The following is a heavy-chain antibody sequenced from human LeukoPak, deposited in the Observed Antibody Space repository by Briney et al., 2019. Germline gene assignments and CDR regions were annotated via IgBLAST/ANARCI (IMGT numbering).Heavy chain of an antibody. Sequence: SETLSLTCTVSGGSISSSSYYWGWIRQPPGKGLEWIGSIYYSGSTYYNPSLKSRVTISVDTSKNQFSLKLSSVTAADTAVYYCARDHDRYSSRWGQGTLVTVSS. CDR2: IYYSGST. CDR1: GGSISSSSYY. CDR3: ARDHDRYSSR. D-gene: IGHD5-18*01. V-gene: IGHV4-39*07. J-gene: IGHJ4*02.